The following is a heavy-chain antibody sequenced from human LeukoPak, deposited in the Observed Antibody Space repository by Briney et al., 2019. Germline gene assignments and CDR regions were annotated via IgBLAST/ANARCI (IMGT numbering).Heavy chain of an antibody. J-gene: IGHJ5*02. Sequence: MSSETLSLTCTVSGGSISSSSYYWGWIRQPPGKGLEWIGSIYYSGSTYYNPSLKSRVTISVDTSKNQFSLKLSSVTAADTAVYYCARDLTYYDTLYGWFDPWGQGTLVTVSS. D-gene: IGHD3-22*01. CDR3: ARDLTYYDTLYGWFDP. CDR2: IYYSGST. CDR1: GGSISSSSYY. V-gene: IGHV4-39*07.